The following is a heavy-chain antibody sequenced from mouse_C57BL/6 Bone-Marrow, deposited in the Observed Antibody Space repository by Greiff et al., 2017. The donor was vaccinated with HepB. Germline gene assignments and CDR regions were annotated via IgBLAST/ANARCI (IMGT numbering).Heavy chain of an antibody. Sequence: QVQLQQPGAELVMPGASVKLSCKASGYTFTSYWMHWVKQRPGQGLEWIGEIDPSDSYTNYNQKFKGKSTLTVDKSSSTAYMQLSSLTSEDSAVYYCASSIYYSFAYWGQGTLVTVSA. J-gene: IGHJ3*01. CDR2: IDPSDSYT. D-gene: IGHD1-1*01. CDR1: GYTFTSYW. CDR3: ASSIYYSFAY. V-gene: IGHV1-69*01.